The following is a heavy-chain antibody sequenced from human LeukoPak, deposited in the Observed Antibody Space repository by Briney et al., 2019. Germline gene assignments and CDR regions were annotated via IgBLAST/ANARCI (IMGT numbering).Heavy chain of an antibody. CDR3: ARGKFGHYDSSGYYSSAAPSDY. CDR1: GYTFTSYY. J-gene: IGHJ4*02. Sequence: GASVKVSCKASGYTFTSYYMHWVRQAPGQGLEWRGIINPSGGSTSYAQKFQGRVTMTRDMSTSTVYMELSSLRSEDTAVYYCARGKFGHYDSSGYYSSAAPSDYWGQGTLVTVSS. CDR2: INPSGGST. D-gene: IGHD3-22*01. V-gene: IGHV1-46*01.